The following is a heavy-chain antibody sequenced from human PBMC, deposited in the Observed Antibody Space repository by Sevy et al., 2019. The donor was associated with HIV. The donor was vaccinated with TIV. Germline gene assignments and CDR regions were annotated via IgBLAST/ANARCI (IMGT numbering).Heavy chain of an antibody. V-gene: IGHV3-13*01. D-gene: IGHD3-22*01. CDR1: GFTFSSYD. J-gene: IGHJ4*02. CDR2: IGTAGDT. Sequence: GGSLRLSCAASGFTFSSYDMHWVRQATGKGLEWVSAIGTAGDTYYPGSVKGRFTISRENAKNSLYLQMNSLRAGDTAVYYCVRGTRFYYDSSGYYYYFDYWGQGTLVTVSS. CDR3: VRGTRFYYDSSGYYYYFDY.